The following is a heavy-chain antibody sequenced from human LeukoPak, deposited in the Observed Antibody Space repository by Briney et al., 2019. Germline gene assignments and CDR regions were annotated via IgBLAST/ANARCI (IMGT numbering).Heavy chain of an antibody. CDR3: ARGSFDFWSGYRTNVDY. V-gene: IGHV3-21*01. Sequence: GGSLRLSCAASGFTFSSYSVNWVRQAPGKGLEWVSFISSSSSYIYYADSVKGRFTISRDNAKNSLYLQMNSLRAEDTAVYYCARGSFDFWSGYRTNVDYWGQGTLVTVSS. J-gene: IGHJ4*02. D-gene: IGHD3-3*01. CDR1: GFTFSSYS. CDR2: ISSSSSYI.